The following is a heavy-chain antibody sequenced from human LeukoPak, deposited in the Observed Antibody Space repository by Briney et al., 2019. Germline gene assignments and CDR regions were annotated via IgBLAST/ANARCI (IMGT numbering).Heavy chain of an antibody. CDR3: AREKKDVYYYYGMDV. CDR2: INPNSGGT. J-gene: IGHJ6*02. CDR1: GYTFTGYY. V-gene: IGHV1-2*02. D-gene: IGHD2-15*01. Sequence: GASVKVSCKASGYTFTGYYMRWVRQAPGQGLEWMGWINPNSGGTNYAQKFQGRVTMTRDTSISTAYMELSRLRSDDTAVYYCAREKKDVYYYYGMDVWGQGTTVTVSS.